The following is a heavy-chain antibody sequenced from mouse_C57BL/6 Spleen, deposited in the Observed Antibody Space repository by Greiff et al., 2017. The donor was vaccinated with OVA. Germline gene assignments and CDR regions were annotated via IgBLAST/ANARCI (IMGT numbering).Heavy chain of an antibody. CDR1: GFTFNTYA. CDR2: IRSKSSNYAT. J-gene: IGHJ1*03. D-gene: IGHD1-1*01. Sequence: EVKLMESGGGLVQPKGSLKLSCAASGFTFNTYAMHWVRQAPGKGLEWVARIRSKSSNYATYYADSVKDRFTISRDDSQSMLYLQMNNLKTEDTAMYYCVRGGITTVVADYWYFDVWGTGTTVTVSS. CDR3: VRGGITTVVADYWYFDV. V-gene: IGHV10-3*01.